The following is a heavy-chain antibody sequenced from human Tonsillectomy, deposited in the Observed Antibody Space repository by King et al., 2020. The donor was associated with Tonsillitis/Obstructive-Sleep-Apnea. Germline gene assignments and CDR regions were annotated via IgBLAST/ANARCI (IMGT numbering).Heavy chain of an antibody. J-gene: IGHJ6*03. D-gene: IGHD3-3*01. CDR3: ARDVPFGDYYYYYYMDV. CDR2: ISAYNGNT. CDR1: GYTFTSYG. V-gene: IGHV1-18*01. Sequence: VQLVESGAEVKKPGASVKVSCKASGYTFTSYGISWVRQAPGQGLEWMGWISAYNGNTNYAQKLQGRVTMTTDTSTSTAYMELRSLRSDDTAVYYCARDVPFGDYYYYYYMDVWGERTTVTVSS.